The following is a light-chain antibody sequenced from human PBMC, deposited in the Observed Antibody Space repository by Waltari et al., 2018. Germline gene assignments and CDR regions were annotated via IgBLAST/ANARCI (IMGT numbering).Light chain of an antibody. CDR1: SSDSGGYNY. Sequence: SALTPPDSVSGSPGQSITISCSGISSDSGGYNYVSWYQQHPGEAHKLIIYDVTNRPSGVSDRFSGSKSGSSASLTISGLQPEDEADYYCSSFTSSTTGIFGGGTKLTVL. CDR2: DVT. CDR3: SSFTSSTTGI. J-gene: IGLJ2*01. V-gene: IGLV2-14*03.